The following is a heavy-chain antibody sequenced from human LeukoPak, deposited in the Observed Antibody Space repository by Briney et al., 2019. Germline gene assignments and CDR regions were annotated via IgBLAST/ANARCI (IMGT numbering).Heavy chain of an antibody. CDR3: ARETYDSSGYYYGYDY. J-gene: IGHJ4*02. CDR1: GGSISSYY. CDR2: IYYSGST. D-gene: IGHD3-22*01. V-gene: IGHV4-59*01. Sequence: KPSETLSLTCTVSGGSISSYYWSWIRQPPGKGLEWIGYIYYSGSTNYNPSLKSRVTISVDTSKNQFSLKLSSVTAADTAVYYCARETYDSSGYYYGYDYWGQGTLVTVSS.